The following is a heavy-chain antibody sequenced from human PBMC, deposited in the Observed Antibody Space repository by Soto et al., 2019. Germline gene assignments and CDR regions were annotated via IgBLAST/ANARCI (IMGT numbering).Heavy chain of an antibody. CDR2: IYYSGSA. V-gene: IGHV4-39*02. CDR1: GGSISSVSYY. CDR3: ARLHCNSPNCVPLDP. J-gene: IGHJ5*02. D-gene: IGHD2-2*01. Sequence: QLQLQESGPGLVKPSETLSLTCSVSGGSISSVSYYWGWIRQPPGKGLEGIGSIYYSGSAYYSPFHKSRVTISVDTSKNHLSLELRSVTAAATAVYYCARLHCNSPNCVPLDPWGQGTLVTVSS.